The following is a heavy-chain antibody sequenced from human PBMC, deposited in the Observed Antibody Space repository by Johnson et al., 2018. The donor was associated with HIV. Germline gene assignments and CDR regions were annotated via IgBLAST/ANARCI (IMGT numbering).Heavy chain of an antibody. D-gene: IGHD2-15*01. J-gene: IGHJ3*01. V-gene: IGHV3-9*01. CDR2: ISWNGGSI. CDR1: GFTFDDYA. Sequence: VQLVESRGGLVQPGRSMRLSCAASGFTFDDYAMHWVRQAPGKGLEWVSGISWNGGSIGYADSVKGRFTIYRDNAKSSLFLQMNSLRGEDTALYYCAKDFGRYCSGGSCYSMSPWGQGTMVTVSS. CDR3: AKDFGRYCSGGSCYSMSP.